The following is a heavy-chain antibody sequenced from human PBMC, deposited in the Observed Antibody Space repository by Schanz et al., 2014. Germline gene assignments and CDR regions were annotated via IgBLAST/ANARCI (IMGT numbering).Heavy chain of an antibody. V-gene: IGHV1-46*01. CDR3: AKGSMAARPLLPTDYYFYGTDI. D-gene: IGHD6-6*01. J-gene: IGHJ6*02. CDR1: GYTFAMYD. Sequence: QVQLVQSGSELKKPGASVKVSCKASGYTFAMYDMNWVRQAPGQGLEWMGIINPSGGSTTYAQKFQGRVTMTSDTSTSTVYMELSSLRSEDTAVYYCAKGSMAARPLLPTDYYFYGTDIWGQGTTVTVSS. CDR2: INPSGGST.